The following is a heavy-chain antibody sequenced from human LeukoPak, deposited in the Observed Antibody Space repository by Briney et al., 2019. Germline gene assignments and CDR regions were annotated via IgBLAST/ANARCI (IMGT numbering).Heavy chain of an antibody. J-gene: IGHJ5*02. V-gene: IGHV3-48*03. Sequence: GGSLRLSCAASGFTFSSYEMNWVRQAPGKGLEWVSYITSSGTSVYYADSVKGRFTISRDNAKNTLNLQMNSLRAEDTAVYYCARDLGQYYDTSDNWFDPWGQGTLVTVSS. CDR1: GFTFSSYE. CDR3: ARDLGQYYDTSDNWFDP. D-gene: IGHD3-22*01. CDR2: ITSSGTSV.